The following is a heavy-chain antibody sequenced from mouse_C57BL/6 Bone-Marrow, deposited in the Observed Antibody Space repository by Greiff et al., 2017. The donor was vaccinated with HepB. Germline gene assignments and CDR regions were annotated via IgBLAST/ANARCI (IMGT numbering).Heavy chain of an antibody. CDR1: GYSITSDY. Sequence: EVKLMESGPGLAKPSPTLSLPCSVTGYSITSDYWNWIRKFPGNKLEYMGYISYSGSTYYNPSLKSRISITRDTSKNQYYLQLNSVTTEDTATYYCARRSSGPYYYAMDYWGQGTSVTVSS. CDR3: ARRSSGPYYYAMDY. D-gene: IGHD3-2*02. J-gene: IGHJ4*01. V-gene: IGHV3-8*01. CDR2: ISYSGST.